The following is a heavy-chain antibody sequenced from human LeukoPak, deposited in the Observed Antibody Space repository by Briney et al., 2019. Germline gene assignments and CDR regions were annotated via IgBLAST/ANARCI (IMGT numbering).Heavy chain of an antibody. CDR3: ARVPRGSGSYYDY. V-gene: IGHV3-33*01. J-gene: IGHJ4*02. CDR1: GFTFSSYG. Sequence: GRSLRLSCAASGFTFSSYGMHWVRQAPGKGLEWVAVIWYDGSNKYYADSVKGRFTISRDNAKNSLYLQTNSLRAEDTAVYYCARVPRGSGSYYDYWGQGTLVTVSS. CDR2: IWYDGSNK. D-gene: IGHD3-10*01.